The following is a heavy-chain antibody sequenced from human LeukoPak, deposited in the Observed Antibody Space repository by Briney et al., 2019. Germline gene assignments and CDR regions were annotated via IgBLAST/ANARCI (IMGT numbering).Heavy chain of an antibody. CDR3: AKDTMVRGVTPYYFDY. CDR1: GVTFSSYA. CDR2: ISGSGSST. V-gene: IGHV3-23*01. Sequence: PGGSLRLSCAASGVTFSSYAMSWVRQAPGKGLEWISAISGSGSSTYYADSVKGRFTISRDNSKNTLYLQMNSLRAEDTAVYYCAKDTMVRGVTPYYFDYWGQGTLVTVSS. J-gene: IGHJ4*02. D-gene: IGHD3-10*01.